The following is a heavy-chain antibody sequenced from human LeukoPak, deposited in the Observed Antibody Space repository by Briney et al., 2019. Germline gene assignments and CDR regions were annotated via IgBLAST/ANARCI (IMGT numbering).Heavy chain of an antibody. J-gene: IGHJ6*03. D-gene: IGHD3-16*01. Sequence: GGSLRLSCAASGFTFSSYWMSWVRQAPGKGLEWVANIKQDGSEKYYVDSVKGRFTISRDNAKNSLYLRMNSLRAEDTALYYCARGLRISHYHYYYMDVWGKGTTVTISS. CDR3: ARGLRISHYHYYYMDV. CDR1: GFTFSSYW. V-gene: IGHV3-7*04. CDR2: IKQDGSEK.